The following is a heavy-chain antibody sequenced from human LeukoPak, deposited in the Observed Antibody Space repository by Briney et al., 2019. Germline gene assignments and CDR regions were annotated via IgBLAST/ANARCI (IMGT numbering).Heavy chain of an antibody. J-gene: IGHJ4*02. D-gene: IGHD6-19*01. Sequence: PSETPSLTCTAPDDSISRDFRTWSPQPPGKGLEWIGYIRYSGRTEYNPSLKSPVTISIQTSKNQFSLKLTSVTAADTAIYYCARLPDVSGWPFDYWGQGILVTVSS. CDR1: DDSISRDF. CDR3: ARLPDVSGWPFDY. CDR2: IRYSGRT. V-gene: IGHV4-59*01.